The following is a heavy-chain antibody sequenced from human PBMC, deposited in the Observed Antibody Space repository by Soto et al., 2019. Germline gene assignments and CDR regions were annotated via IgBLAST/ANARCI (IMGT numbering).Heavy chain of an antibody. CDR3: ARGEGYALDV. Sequence: SETLSLTCSVSGGSISSYYCSWFRQPPGKGLEWIGHMYYSGSSDYNPSLKSRVTISVDTSKNQFSLKLSSVTAADTAVYYCARGEGYALDVWGQGTTVTVSS. D-gene: IGHD1-26*01. V-gene: IGHV4-59*08. CDR1: GGSISSYY. J-gene: IGHJ6*02. CDR2: MYYSGSS.